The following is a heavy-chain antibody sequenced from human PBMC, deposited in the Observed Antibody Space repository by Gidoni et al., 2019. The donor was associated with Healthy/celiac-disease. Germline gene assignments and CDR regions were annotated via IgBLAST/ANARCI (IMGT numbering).Heavy chain of an antibody. Sequence: EVQLLESGGGLVQPGGSLRLSCAASGFTFSSYAMGWVRQAPGKGLEWVAALSGSGGSTYYADSGKGRFTISRDNSKNTLDLQMNSLRAEDTAVYYCAKEGIFGVVKRLYYFDFLGQGTLVTVSS. J-gene: IGHJ4*02. CDR3: AKEGIFGVVKRLYYFDF. D-gene: IGHD3-3*01. V-gene: IGHV3-23*01. CDR1: GFTFSSYA. CDR2: LSGSGGST.